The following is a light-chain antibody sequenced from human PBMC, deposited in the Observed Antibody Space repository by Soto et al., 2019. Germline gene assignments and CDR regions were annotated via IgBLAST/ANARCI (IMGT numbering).Light chain of an antibody. CDR2: GAS. J-gene: IGKJ1*01. Sequence: EIEMTQSPATLSVSPGERATLSCRASQSVSSNLAWYQHKPGQTPRLLIYGASSRATGIPDRFSGSGSGTDFTLTISRLEPEDFAVYYCQFYGDPPKTFGQGTKVDI. CDR3: QFYGDPPKT. CDR1: QSVSSN. V-gene: IGKV3D-15*01.